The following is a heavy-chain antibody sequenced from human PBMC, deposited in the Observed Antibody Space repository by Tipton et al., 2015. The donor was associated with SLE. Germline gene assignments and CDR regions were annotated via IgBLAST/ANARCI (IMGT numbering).Heavy chain of an antibody. Sequence: TLSLTCAVSGYSISSGSYWGWIRQSPGKGLEWIGSIYQSGSTYYNSSLKSRVTISVDTSKNQFSLKLSSVTAADTAVYYCARHPTGFIVQGWFDPWGQGTLVTVSS. V-gene: IGHV4-38-2*01. J-gene: IGHJ5*02. CDR2: IYQSGST. D-gene: IGHD2/OR15-2a*01. CDR1: GYSISSGSY. CDR3: ARHPTGFIVQGWFDP.